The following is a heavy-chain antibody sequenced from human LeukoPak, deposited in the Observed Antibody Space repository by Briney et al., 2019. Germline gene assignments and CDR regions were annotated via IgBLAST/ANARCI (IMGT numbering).Heavy chain of an antibody. D-gene: IGHD3-3*01. Sequence: ASVKVSCKASGYTFTSYDIKWVRQATGQGLEWMGWMNPNSGNTGYAQKFQGRVTIPRHTSIITAYMELSSLRSEDTAVYCCARGSYDFWSGYAQSLFDYWGQGTLVTVSS. CDR3: ARGSYDFWSGYAQSLFDY. J-gene: IGHJ4*02. CDR2: MNPNSGNT. V-gene: IGHV1-8*03. CDR1: GYTFTSYD.